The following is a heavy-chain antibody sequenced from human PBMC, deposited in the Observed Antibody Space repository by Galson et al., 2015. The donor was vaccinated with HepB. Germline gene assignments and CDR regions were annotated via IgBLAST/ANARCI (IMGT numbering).Heavy chain of an antibody. CDR1: EFTFSSYT. J-gene: IGHJ4*02. CDR2: ISGSGTGT. D-gene: IGHD4-17*01. CDR3: AKTMTTVNTVHIDS. V-gene: IGHV3-23*01. Sequence: SLRLSCAASEFTFSSYTMSWVRQAPGKGLEWVSAISGSGTGTYYIDSVKGRFTISRDNSKNTLYLQMNSVSVEDTAVYYCAKTMTTVNTVHIDSWGQGTLVTVSS.